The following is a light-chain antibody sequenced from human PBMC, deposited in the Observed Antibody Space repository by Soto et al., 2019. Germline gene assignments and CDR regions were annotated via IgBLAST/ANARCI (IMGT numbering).Light chain of an antibody. CDR2: RIN. CDR3: SSWDDRLSGVV. V-gene: IGLV1-47*01. J-gene: IGLJ2*01. Sequence: QSVLTQPPSASGTPGQRVTISCSGSSSNIGTNYVYWYQHFPGTPPKLLIYRINQRPSGVPDRFSGSKSGTSASLAISGLRAVDDADYYCSSWDDRLSGVVFGGGTKLTVL. CDR1: SSNIGTNY.